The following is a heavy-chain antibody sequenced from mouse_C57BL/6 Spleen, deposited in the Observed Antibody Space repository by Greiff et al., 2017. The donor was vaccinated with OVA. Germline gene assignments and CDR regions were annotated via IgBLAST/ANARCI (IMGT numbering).Heavy chain of an antibody. D-gene: IGHD3-2*02. V-gene: IGHV14-4*01. Sequence: VQLQQSGAELVRPGASVKLSCTASGFNIKDDYMHWVKQRPEQGLEWIGWIDPENGDTEYASKFQGKATITADTSYNTAYLQLSSLTSEDTAVYYCTKAGRLSYFDYWGQGTTLTVSS. J-gene: IGHJ2*01. CDR1: GFNIKDDY. CDR2: IDPENGDT. CDR3: TKAGRLSYFDY.